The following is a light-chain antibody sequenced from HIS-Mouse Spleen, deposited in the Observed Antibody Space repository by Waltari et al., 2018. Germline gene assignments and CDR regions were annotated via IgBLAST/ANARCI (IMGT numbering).Light chain of an antibody. CDR1: SSDVRRYNL. Sequence: QSALTQPASVSGSPGQSITISCTGTSSDVRRYNLVSWYQQYPGKAPKLMIYEGSKRPSGVSNRFSGSKSGKTASLTISGLQAEDEADYYCCSYAGSSTLVFGGGTKLTVL. CDR2: EGS. V-gene: IGLV2-23*01. CDR3: CSYAGSSTLV. J-gene: IGLJ3*02.